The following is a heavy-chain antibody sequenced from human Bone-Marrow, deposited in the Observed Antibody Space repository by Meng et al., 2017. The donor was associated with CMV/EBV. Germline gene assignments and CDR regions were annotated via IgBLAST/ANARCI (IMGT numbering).Heavy chain of an antibody. D-gene: IGHD1-14*01. V-gene: IGHV1-2*02. CDR2: IQPNSGGT. CDR3: ERESDNRKSK. J-gene: IGHJ4*02. CDR1: GYTFTGYY. Sequence: SVKVSCKASGYTFTGYYMHWVRQAPGQGLEWMGWIQPNSGGTNYAQKFQGRVTMTRDTSNNSNYMVLSRMRSDDTAVYYWERESDNRKSKWGQGTLVTVSS.